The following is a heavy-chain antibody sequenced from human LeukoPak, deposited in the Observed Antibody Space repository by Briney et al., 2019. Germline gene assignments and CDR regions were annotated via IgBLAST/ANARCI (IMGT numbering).Heavy chain of an antibody. CDR2: INHSGST. Sequence: SETLSLTCAVYGWSFSGYYWSWLRQPPGKGLEWIGEINHSGSTNYNPSLKSRVTISVDTSKNQFSMKLSSVTAADTAVYYCARILIWHDAFDIWGQGTMVTVSS. J-gene: IGHJ3*02. D-gene: IGHD3-10*01. V-gene: IGHV4-34*01. CDR1: GWSFSGYY. CDR3: ARILIWHDAFDI.